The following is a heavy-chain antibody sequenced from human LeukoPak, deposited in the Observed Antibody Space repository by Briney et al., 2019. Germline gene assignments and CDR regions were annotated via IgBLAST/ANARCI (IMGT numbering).Heavy chain of an antibody. Sequence: PGGSLRLSCAASGFTFSSDAMSWVRQAPGKGLEWVSAISGSGGSTYYADSVKGRFTISRDNSKNTLYLQMNSLRAEDTAVYYCAADYYDSSGHHFDYWGQGTLVTVSS. V-gene: IGHV3-23*01. CDR3: AADYYDSSGHHFDY. CDR2: ISGSGGST. J-gene: IGHJ4*02. CDR1: GFTFSSDA. D-gene: IGHD3-22*01.